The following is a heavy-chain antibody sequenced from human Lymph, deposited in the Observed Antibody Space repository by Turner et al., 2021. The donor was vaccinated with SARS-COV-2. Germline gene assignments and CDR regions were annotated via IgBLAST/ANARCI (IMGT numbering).Heavy chain of an antibody. CDR3: ARAAQLTVWFDP. D-gene: IGHD3-9*01. CDR1: GYTCTSYD. J-gene: IGHJ5*02. CDR2: MNPNSGNT. V-gene: IGHV1-8*01. Sequence: QVQLVQSGAEVKKPGASVKVSCKASGYTCTSYDINWVRQATGQGLEWMGWMNPNSGNTGYVQKFQGRVTMTRNTSLSPAYMELSSLRSEDTAVYYCARAAQLTVWFDPWGQGTLVTVSS.